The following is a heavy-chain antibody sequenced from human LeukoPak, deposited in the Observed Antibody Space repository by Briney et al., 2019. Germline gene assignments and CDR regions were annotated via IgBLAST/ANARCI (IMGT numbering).Heavy chain of an antibody. V-gene: IGHV3-21*01. CDR2: FSTSSSHI. CDR3: ARGDPSRAQGVVPAAIGSRAFDI. CDR1: GFTFSSYS. Sequence: GGSLRLSCAASGFTFSSYSMNWVRQAPGKGLEWVSYFSTSSSHIYYADSVKGRFTISRDNAKNSLYLQMNSLRAEDTAVYYCARGDPSRAQGVVPAAIGSRAFDIWGQGTMVTVSS. D-gene: IGHD2-2*01. J-gene: IGHJ3*02.